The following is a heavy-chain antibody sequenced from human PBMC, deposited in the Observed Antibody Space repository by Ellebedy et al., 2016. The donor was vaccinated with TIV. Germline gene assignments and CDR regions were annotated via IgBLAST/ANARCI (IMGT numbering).Heavy chain of an antibody. Sequence: SETLSLTCTVSGGSISSSSYYWGWIRQPPGKGLEWIGSIHYSGSTNYNSSLKSRLTFSVDTSKNQFTLKLSSVTAADTAVYYCPRIITTIRGLMYYGLDVWGQGTTVTVSS. D-gene: IGHD3-10*01. CDR3: PRIITTIRGLMYYGLDV. J-gene: IGHJ6*02. V-gene: IGHV4-39*01. CDR2: IHYSGST. CDR1: GGSISSSSYY.